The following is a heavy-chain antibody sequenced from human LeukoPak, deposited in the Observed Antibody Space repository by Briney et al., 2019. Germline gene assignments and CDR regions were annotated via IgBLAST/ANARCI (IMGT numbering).Heavy chain of an antibody. V-gene: IGHV1-8*01. J-gene: IGHJ5*02. Sequence: ASVKVSCKASGYTFTSYDINWVRQATGQGLEWMGWMNPNSGNTGYAQKFQGRVTMTRNTSISTAYMELSSLRSEVTAVYYCARGFRGRYYDFWSGYRPPRWFDPWGQGTLVTVSS. CDR1: GYTFTSYD. D-gene: IGHD3-3*01. CDR2: MNPNSGNT. CDR3: ARGFRGRYYDFWSGYRPPRWFDP.